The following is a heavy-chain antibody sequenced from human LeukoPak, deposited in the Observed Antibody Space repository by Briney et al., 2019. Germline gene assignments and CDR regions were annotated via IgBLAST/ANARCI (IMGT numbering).Heavy chain of an antibody. J-gene: IGHJ6*02. CDR3: AKHAGSYYYYSMDV. D-gene: IGHD3-10*01. V-gene: IGHV3-23*01. CDR2: MSSGTGST. Sequence: PGASLRLSCAASGFTFSNYAMTWVRQAPGKGLEWVSGMSSGTGSTYYADSAKGRFTISRDNSKNTLYLQMNSLRAEDTAVYYCAKHAGSYYYYSMDVWGQGTTVTVSS. CDR1: GFTFSNYA.